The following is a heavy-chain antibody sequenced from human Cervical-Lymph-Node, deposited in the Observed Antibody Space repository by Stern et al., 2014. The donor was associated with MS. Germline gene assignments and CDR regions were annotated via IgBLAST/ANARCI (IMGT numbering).Heavy chain of an antibody. J-gene: IGHJ6*02. CDR2: IIPIFGTP. CDR3: ARGELKEGLVRGMDV. D-gene: IGHD1-26*01. CDR1: GGTFSSYA. Sequence: VQLVESGAEVKKPGSSVKVSCKASGGTFSSYAITWLRQAPVQGLEWLGWIIPIFGTPNYAQKFQGRLPITGDPTTTTAYLAMSSLRYEDTAVYYCARGELKEGLVRGMDVWGQGTTVTVSS. V-gene: IGHV1-69*01.